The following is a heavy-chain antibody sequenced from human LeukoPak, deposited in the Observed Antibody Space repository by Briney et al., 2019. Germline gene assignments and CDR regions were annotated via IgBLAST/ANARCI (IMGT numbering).Heavy chain of an antibody. J-gene: IGHJ5*01. CDR1: GFTFTNFW. V-gene: IGHV3-74*01. CDR2: IHTDGST. CDR3: ARGLHWNDFNWFDS. Sequence: GGPVRLFCAASGFTFTNFWMNGVRETPGKGVVCVSRIHTDGSTRYAESVKGRFTISRDNAKNTVYLQMNTLSAEDTAIYYCARGLHWNDFNWFDSWGQGTLVTVSS. D-gene: IGHD1-1*01.